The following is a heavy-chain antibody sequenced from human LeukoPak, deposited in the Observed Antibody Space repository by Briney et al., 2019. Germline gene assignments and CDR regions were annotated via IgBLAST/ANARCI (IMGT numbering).Heavy chain of an antibody. Sequence: AGGSMRLSCAASGLTFSSHSMNWVRQAQGEGLEWVSSISSSSSYIYYADSVKGRFTISRDNAKNSLYLQMNSLRAEDTAVYYCARDIGYYYDSSGYLFDYWGQGTLVTVSS. CDR3: ARDIGYYYDSSGYLFDY. J-gene: IGHJ4*02. D-gene: IGHD3-22*01. V-gene: IGHV3-21*01. CDR2: ISSSSSYI. CDR1: GLTFSSHS.